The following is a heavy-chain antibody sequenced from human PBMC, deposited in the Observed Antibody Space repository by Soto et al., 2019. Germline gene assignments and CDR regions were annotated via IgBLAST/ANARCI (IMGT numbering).Heavy chain of an antibody. CDR1: DGSISSGYY. CDR2: IYYSGST. Sequence: QLQLQESGPGLVKPSETLSLTCTVSDGSISSGYYWAWIRQPPGKGLEWVGSIYYSGSTYYNPSLKSRVTISVDTSKGHFSLKLSSVTAADTALYYCARHPWSSRSGAFDIWGQGTMVIVSS. D-gene: IGHD3-10*01. CDR3: ARHPWSSRSGAFDI. J-gene: IGHJ3*02. V-gene: IGHV4-39*01.